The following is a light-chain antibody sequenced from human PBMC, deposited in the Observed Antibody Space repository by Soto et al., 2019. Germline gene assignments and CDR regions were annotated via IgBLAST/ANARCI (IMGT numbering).Light chain of an antibody. CDR3: QSYDKSIGATYV. CDR2: GNX. V-gene: IGLV1-40*01. CDR1: SSNIGAGKY. Sequence: VLTQPPSVSGAPGQRVTISCTGSSSNIGAGKYVHWYQQLPGRAPKLLIYGNXNRTPGVTDRFYAPKSGTSASLAITGLQADDEAVYYCQSYDKSIGATYVFGNGSTVLV. J-gene: IGLJ1*01.